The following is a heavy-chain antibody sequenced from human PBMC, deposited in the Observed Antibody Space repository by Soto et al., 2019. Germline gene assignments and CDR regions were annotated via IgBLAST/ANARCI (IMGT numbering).Heavy chain of an antibody. D-gene: IGHD3-22*01. J-gene: IGHJ5*02. CDR2: IWYDGSNK. Sequence: GWSLRLSCASSGFTFSSYGMHWVRQAPGKGLEWVAVIWYDGSNKYYADSVKGRFTISRDNSKNTLYLQMSSLRAEDTAVYYCASSSSGYYYEWFDPWGQGTLVTVSS. V-gene: IGHV3-33*01. CDR3: ASSSSGYYYEWFDP. CDR1: GFTFSSYG.